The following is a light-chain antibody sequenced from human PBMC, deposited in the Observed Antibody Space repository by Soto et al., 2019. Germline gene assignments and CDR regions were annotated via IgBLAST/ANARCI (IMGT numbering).Light chain of an antibody. CDR3: TSYSSTTSRVV. V-gene: IGLV2-14*01. CDR2: EVS. CDR1: SSDVGAYKY. Sequence: QSVLTQPASVSGSPGQSITISCTGTSSDVGAYKYVSWYQQHPGKAPKFMIYEVSNRPSGVSNRFSGSKSGNTASLTISGLQAEDEADYYCTSYSSTTSRVVFGGGTQLTVL. J-gene: IGLJ2*01.